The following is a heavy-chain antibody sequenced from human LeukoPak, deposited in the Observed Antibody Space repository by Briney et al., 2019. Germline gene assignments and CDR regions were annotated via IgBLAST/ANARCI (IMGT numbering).Heavy chain of an antibody. V-gene: IGHV1-24*01. Sequence: ASVKVSCTVSGKTLSDLSIHWLRQPPGKGLEWLGGSDPEDGERIYAQMFQGRVTMTEDTSIDTAYMELSSLRSEDTAVYYCVTGLTTMAVDYFDYWGQGTRVTVSP. CDR1: GKTLSDLS. D-gene: IGHD5-18*01. CDR3: VTGLTTMAVDYFDY. J-gene: IGHJ4*02. CDR2: SDPEDGER.